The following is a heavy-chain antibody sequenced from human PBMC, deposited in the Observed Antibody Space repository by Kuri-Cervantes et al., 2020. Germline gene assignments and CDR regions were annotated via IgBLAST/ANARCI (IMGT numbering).Heavy chain of an antibody. Sequence: ASVKVSCKASGGTFSSYAISWVRQAPGQGLEWMGWINPNSGGTNYAQKFQGWVTMTRDTSISTAYMELSRLRSDDTAVYYCARIKILEWPYYYYYMDVWGKGTTVTVSS. J-gene: IGHJ6*03. V-gene: IGHV1-2*04. CDR1: GGTFSSYA. D-gene: IGHD3-3*01. CDR2: INPNSGGT. CDR3: ARIKILEWPYYYYYMDV.